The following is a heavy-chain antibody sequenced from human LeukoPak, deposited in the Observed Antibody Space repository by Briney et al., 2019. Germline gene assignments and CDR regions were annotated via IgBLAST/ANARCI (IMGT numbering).Heavy chain of an antibody. CDR3: ARRGIKSLTFDY. V-gene: IGHV3-21*01. CDR1: GFTFSSYS. J-gene: IGHJ4*02. CDR2: ISSSSIYI. Sequence: GGSLRLFCAASGFTFSSYSMNWVRQAPGKGLEWVSSISSSSIYIYYADSVKGRFTLSRDNAKNSLYLAMNSLRADDTGVYYCARRGIKSLTFDYWGQGTLVTVSS. D-gene: IGHD3-16*02.